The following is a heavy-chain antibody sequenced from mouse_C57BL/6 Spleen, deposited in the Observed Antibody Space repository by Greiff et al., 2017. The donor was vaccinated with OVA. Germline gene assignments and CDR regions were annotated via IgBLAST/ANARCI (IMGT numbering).Heavy chain of an antibody. CDR2: IYPRSGNT. V-gene: IGHV1-81*01. Sequence: QVQLQQSGAELARPGASVKLSCKASGYTFTSYGISWVKQRTGQGLEWIGEIYPRSGNTYYIEKFKGKATLTADKSSSTAYMELRSLTSEDSAVYFCADYDDDLFAYWGQGTLVTVSA. CDR3: ADYDDDLFAY. J-gene: IGHJ3*01. D-gene: IGHD2-4*01. CDR1: GYTFTSYG.